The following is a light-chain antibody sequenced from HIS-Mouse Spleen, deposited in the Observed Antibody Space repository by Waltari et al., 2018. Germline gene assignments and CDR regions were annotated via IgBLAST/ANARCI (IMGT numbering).Light chain of an antibody. CDR1: SSDVGSYNL. V-gene: IGLV2-23*01. CDR3: CSYAGSSTWV. CDR2: EGS. J-gene: IGLJ3*02. Sequence: QSALTQPASVSGSPGQSITISCTGTSSDVGSYNLVSWYQQHPGKAPKLMIYEGSTRHSGVSNRFAGSKSGNTASLTISGRQAEDEADYYCCSYAGSSTWVFGGGTKLTVL.